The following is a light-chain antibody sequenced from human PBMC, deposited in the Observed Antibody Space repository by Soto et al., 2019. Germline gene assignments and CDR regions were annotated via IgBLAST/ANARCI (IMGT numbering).Light chain of an antibody. J-gene: IGKJ1*01. V-gene: IGKV3-20*01. Sequence: EIVLTQSPGTLSLVPGQRATLSCRASQSVRSSFLAWLQQKPGQPPRLLIYGASIRAPGIPDRFSGSGSGTNFTLTISRLEPEDIAVYYCQQYHRSPRTFGQGTKVEIK. CDR3: QQYHRSPRT. CDR1: QSVRSSF. CDR2: GAS.